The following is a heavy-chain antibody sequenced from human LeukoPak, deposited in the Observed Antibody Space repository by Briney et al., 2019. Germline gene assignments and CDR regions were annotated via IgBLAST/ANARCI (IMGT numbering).Heavy chain of an antibody. J-gene: IGHJ4*02. Sequence: GGSLGLSCAASGFTFSSYGMHWVRQAPGKGLEWVAFIRYDGSNKYYADSVKGRFTISRDNSKNTLYLRMNSLRAEDTAVYYCAKIAVRGVIINYFDYWGQGTLVTVSS. CDR3: AKIAVRGVIINYFDY. CDR2: IRYDGSNK. V-gene: IGHV3-30*02. CDR1: GFTFSSYG. D-gene: IGHD3-10*01.